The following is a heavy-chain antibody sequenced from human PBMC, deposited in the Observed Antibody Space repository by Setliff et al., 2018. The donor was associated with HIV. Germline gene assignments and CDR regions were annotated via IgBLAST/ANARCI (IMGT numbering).Heavy chain of an antibody. V-gene: IGHV3-30*04. CDR2: ISFDGTNK. Sequence: PGGSLRLSCAASGFTSSSYAMSWVRQAPGKGLEWVSVISFDGTNKYYVESVKGRFTISRDNSKNALYLQMNNLRPEDTAVYYCARDRSYGGSPYFYYYMDVWGKGTTVTVSS. CDR1: GFTSSSYA. D-gene: IGHD2-15*01. J-gene: IGHJ6*03. CDR3: ARDRSYGGSPYFYYYMDV.